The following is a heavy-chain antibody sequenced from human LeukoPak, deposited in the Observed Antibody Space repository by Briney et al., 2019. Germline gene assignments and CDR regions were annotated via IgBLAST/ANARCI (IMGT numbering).Heavy chain of an antibody. D-gene: IGHD5-24*01. Sequence: GGSLRLSCSASGFTFSSRWMDWVRQMPGKGMEWMGIIYPGDSDTRYSPSFQGQVTISADKSISTAYLQWSSLKASDTAMYYCASQGLRDGHYWGQGTLVTVSS. CDR2: IYPGDSDT. J-gene: IGHJ4*02. V-gene: IGHV5-51*01. CDR3: ASQGLRDGHY. CDR1: GFTFSSRW.